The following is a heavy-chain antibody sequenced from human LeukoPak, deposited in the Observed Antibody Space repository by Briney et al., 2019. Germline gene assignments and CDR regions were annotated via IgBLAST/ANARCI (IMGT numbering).Heavy chain of an antibody. D-gene: IGHD6-13*01. V-gene: IGHV4-38-2*02. J-gene: IGHJ5*02. Sequence: SETLSLTCTVSGYSISSGYYWGWIRQPPGKGLEWIGSIYHSGSTYYNPSLKSRVTISVDTSKNQFSLKLSSVTAADTAVYFCARAYRSSWYANWFDPWGQGTPVTVSS. CDR3: ARAYRSSWYANWFDP. CDR1: GYSISSGYY. CDR2: IYHSGST.